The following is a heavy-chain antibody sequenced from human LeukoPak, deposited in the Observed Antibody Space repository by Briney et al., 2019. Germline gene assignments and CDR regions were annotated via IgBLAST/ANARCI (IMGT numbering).Heavy chain of an antibody. CDR2: IYYSGGT. D-gene: IGHD3-22*01. CDR3: ARENYDSSLPPGWFDP. CDR1: GGSISSYY. V-gene: IGHV4-59*01. J-gene: IGHJ5*02. Sequence: PSETLSLTCTVSGGSISSYYWSWIRQPPGKGLEWIGYIYYSGGTNYNPSLKSRVTISVDTSKNRFSLKLSSVTAADTAVYYCARENYDSSLPPGWFDPWGQGTLVTVSS.